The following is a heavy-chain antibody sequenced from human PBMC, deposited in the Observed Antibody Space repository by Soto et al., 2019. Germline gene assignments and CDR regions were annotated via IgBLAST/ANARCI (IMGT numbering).Heavy chain of an antibody. J-gene: IGHJ4*02. D-gene: IGHD3-22*01. CDR3: ARAPHYYDSSGYLGY. CDR2: IYSGGST. V-gene: IGHV3-53*01. CDR1: GFTVSSNY. Sequence: EVQLVESGGGLIQPGGSLRLSCAASGFTVSSNYMSWVRQAAGKGLEWVSVIYSGGSTYYADSVKGRFTISRDNSKNTLYLQMNSVRAEDTAVYYCARAPHYYDSSGYLGYWGQGTLVTVSS.